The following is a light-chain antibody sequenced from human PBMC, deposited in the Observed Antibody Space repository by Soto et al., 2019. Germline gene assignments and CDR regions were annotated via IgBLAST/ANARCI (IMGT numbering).Light chain of an antibody. J-gene: IGKJ5*01. CDR3: QQSFSVPIT. Sequence: DIQMTQSPSSLSASVGDRVTITCRASQSITRYLNWYQQKPGKAPKVLIYSTSNLQRGVPSRFSGSGSGTDFSLTINGLQPEDFATYFCQQSFSVPITFGQGTRLEIK. CDR2: STS. V-gene: IGKV1-39*01. CDR1: QSITRY.